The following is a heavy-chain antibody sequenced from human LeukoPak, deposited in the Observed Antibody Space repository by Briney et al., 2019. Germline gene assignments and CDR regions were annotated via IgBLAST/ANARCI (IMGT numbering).Heavy chain of an antibody. V-gene: IGHV1-18*01. CDR3: ARESRSITIFGVVITPPDY. CDR2: ISAYSGNT. D-gene: IGHD3-3*01. J-gene: IGHJ4*02. CDR1: GYTFTSYG. Sequence: ASVKVSCKASGYTFTSYGISWVRQAPGQGLEWMGWISAYSGNTNYAQKLQGRVTMTTDTSTSTAYMELRSLRSDDTAVYYCARESRSITIFGVVITPPDYWGQGTLVTVSS.